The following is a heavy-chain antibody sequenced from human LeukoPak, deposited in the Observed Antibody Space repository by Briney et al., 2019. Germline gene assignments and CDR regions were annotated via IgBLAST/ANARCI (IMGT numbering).Heavy chain of an antibody. CDR2: INPNSGGT. CDR1: GYTFTGYY. CDR3: ARVKEGHYGDYVLRYYYYYYMDV. D-gene: IGHD4-17*01. Sequence: ASVKVSCKASGYTFTGYYMHWVRQAPGQGLEWMGWINPNSGGTNYAQKFQGRVTMTRDTSISTAYMELSRLRSEDTAVYYCARVKEGHYGDYVLRYYYYYYMDVWGKGTTVTVSS. J-gene: IGHJ6*03. V-gene: IGHV1-2*02.